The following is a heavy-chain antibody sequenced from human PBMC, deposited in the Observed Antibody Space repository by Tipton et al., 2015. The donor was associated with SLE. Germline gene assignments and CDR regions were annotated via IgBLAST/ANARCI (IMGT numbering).Heavy chain of an antibody. J-gene: IGHJ3*02. V-gene: IGHV4-59*01. D-gene: IGHD3-10*01. CDR1: GGPISSYY. CDR2: IYHTGST. Sequence: TLSLTCTVSGGPISSYYWSWVRQPPKQGLEWIGWIYHTGSTDYNPSLKSRVTISVDTSKNQFSLRLSSVTAADTAVYYCARDYYGSGFDAFDILGQGTMVTVSS. CDR3: ARDYYGSGFDAFDI.